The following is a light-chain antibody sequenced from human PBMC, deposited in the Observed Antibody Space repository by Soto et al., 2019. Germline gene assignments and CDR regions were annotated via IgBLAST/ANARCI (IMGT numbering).Light chain of an antibody. CDR3: QRYGSSPPHT. V-gene: IGKV3-20*01. Sequence: EIVLTQSPGTLSLSPGEGATLSCRASQSVRNNYLAWYQQKPGQAPRLLISGASSMATGVPDRFSGSGSGTDFTLTISRLESEDFAVYYCQRYGSSPPHTFGQGTRLEIK. J-gene: IGKJ2*01. CDR2: GAS. CDR1: QSVRNNY.